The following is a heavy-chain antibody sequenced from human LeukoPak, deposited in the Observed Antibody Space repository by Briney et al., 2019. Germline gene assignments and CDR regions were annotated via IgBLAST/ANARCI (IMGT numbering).Heavy chain of an antibody. V-gene: IGHV3-30*02. J-gene: IGHJ4*02. CDR1: GFTFSSYG. Sequence: GGSLRLSCAASGFTFSSYGMHWVRQAPGKGLEWVAFIRYDGSNKYYADSVKGRFTISRDNSKNTLYLQMNSLRAEDTAVYYCAKDPNYYDSSGYYSEIDYWGQGTLVTVSS. D-gene: IGHD3-22*01. CDR2: IRYDGSNK. CDR3: AKDPNYYDSSGYYSEIDY.